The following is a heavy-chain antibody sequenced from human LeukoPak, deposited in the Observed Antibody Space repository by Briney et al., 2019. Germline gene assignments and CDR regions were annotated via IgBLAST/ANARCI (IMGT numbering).Heavy chain of an antibody. V-gene: IGHV3-30-3*01. CDR3: AKDMSERVDAFDI. J-gene: IGHJ3*02. D-gene: IGHD1-26*01. Sequence: GRSLRLSCAASGFTFSSYAMHWVRQAPGKGLEWVAVISYDGSNKYYADSVKGRFTISRDNAKNSLYLQMNSLRAEDTALYYCAKDMSERVDAFDIWGQGTMVTVSS. CDR2: ISYDGSNK. CDR1: GFTFSSYA.